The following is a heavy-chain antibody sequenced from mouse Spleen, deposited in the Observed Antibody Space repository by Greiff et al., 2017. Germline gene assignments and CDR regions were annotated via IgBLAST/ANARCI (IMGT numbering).Heavy chain of an antibody. V-gene: IGHV5-15*01. J-gene: IGHJ3*01. CDR3: ARTYDYDYDWFAY. Sequence: DVKLVESGGGLVQPGGSLKLSCAASGFTFSDYGMAWVRQAPRKGPEWVAFISNLAYSIYYADTVTGRFTISRENAKNTLYLEMSSLRSEDTAMYYCARTYDYDYDWFAYWGQGTLVTVSA. CDR2: ISNLAYSI. CDR1: GFTFSDYG. D-gene: IGHD2-4*01.